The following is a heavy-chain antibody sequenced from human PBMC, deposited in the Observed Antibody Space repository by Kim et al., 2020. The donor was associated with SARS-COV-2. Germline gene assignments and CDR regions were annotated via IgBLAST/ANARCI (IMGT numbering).Heavy chain of an antibody. D-gene: IGHD6-13*01. J-gene: IGHJ3*02. Sequence: YADSVKGRFTISRDNAKNSLYLQMNSLRAEDTAVYYCARDLAAAVAAFDIWGQGTMVTVSS. CDR3: ARDLAAAVAAFDI. V-gene: IGHV3-21*01.